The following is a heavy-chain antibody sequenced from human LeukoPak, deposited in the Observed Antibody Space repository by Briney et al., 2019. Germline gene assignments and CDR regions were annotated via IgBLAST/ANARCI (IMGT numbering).Heavy chain of an antibody. D-gene: IGHD3-22*01. Sequence: GASVKVSCKASGYTFTSYAMHWVRQAPGQRLEWMGWINAGNGNTKYSQEFQGRVTITRDTSASTAYMELSSLRSEDTAVYYCASGLLGTDIRQYYFDYWGQGTLVTVSS. J-gene: IGHJ4*02. CDR1: GYTFTSYA. CDR2: INAGNGNT. V-gene: IGHV1-3*03. CDR3: ASGLLGTDIRQYYFDY.